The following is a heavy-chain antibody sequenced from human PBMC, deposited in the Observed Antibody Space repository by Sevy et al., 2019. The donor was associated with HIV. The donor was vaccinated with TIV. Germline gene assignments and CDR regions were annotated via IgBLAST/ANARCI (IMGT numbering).Heavy chain of an antibody. Sequence: LSLTCAASGFTFSSYAMHWVRQAPGKGLEWVAVISYDGSNKYYSDSVKGRFTISRDNSKNTLYLQMNSLRAEDTAVYYCASLQTTVVTIQDDAFDIWGQGTMVTVSS. J-gene: IGHJ3*02. D-gene: IGHD4-17*01. CDR2: ISYDGSNK. CDR3: ASLQTTVVTIQDDAFDI. V-gene: IGHV3-30-3*01. CDR1: GFTFSSYA.